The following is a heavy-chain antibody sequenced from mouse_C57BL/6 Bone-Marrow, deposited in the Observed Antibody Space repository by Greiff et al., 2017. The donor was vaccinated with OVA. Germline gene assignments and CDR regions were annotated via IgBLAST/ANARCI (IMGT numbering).Heavy chain of an antibody. CDR2: IDPENGDT. J-gene: IGHJ2*01. V-gene: IGHV14-4*01. CDR1: GFNIKDDY. Sequence: EVQLQESGAELVRPGASVKLSCTASGFNIKDDYMHWVKQRPEQGLEWIGWIDPENGDTEYASKFQGKATITADTSSNNAYLQLSSLTSEDTAVYYCTSPTVVALDYWGQGTTLTVSS. CDR3: TSPTVVALDY. D-gene: IGHD1-1*01.